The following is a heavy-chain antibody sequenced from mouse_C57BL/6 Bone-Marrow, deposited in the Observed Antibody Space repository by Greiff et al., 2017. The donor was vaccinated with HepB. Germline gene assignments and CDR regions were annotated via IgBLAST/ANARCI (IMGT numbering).Heavy chain of an antibody. CDR1: GYTFTSYW. CDR3: TPFSTTVVADY. V-gene: IGHV1-5*01. Sequence: DVKLQESGTVLARPGASVKMSCKTSGYTFTSYWMHWVKQRPGQGLEWIGAIYPGNSDTSYNQKFKGKAKLTAVTSASTAYMELSSLTNEDSAVYYGTPFSTTVVADYWGQGTTLTVSS. J-gene: IGHJ2*01. CDR2: IYPGNSDT. D-gene: IGHD1-1*01.